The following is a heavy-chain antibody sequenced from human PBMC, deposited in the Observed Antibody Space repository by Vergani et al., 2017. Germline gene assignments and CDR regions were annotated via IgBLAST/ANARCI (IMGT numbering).Heavy chain of an antibody. J-gene: IGHJ6*02. V-gene: IGHV3-21*01. CDR1: GFTFSSYS. Sequence: VQLVESGGGLVKPGGSLRLSCAASGFTFSSYSMNWVRQAPGKGLEWVSSISSSSSYIYYADSVKGRFTISRDNAKNSLYLQMNSLRAEDTAVYYCAGDRTVGATSSYYGMDVWGQGTTVTVSS. CDR3: AGDRTVGATSSYYGMDV. CDR2: ISSSSSYI. D-gene: IGHD1-26*01.